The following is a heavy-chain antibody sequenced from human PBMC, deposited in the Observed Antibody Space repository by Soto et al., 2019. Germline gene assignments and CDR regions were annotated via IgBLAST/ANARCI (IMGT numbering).Heavy chain of an antibody. Sequence: LRLSCAASGFTFSSYAMSWVRQAPGKGLEWVSAISGSGGSTYYADSVKGRFTISRDNSKNTLYLQMNSLRAEDTAVYYCAKSGGYYDYYFDYWGQGTLVTVSS. D-gene: IGHD3-22*01. CDR3: AKSGGYYDYYFDY. CDR1: GFTFSSYA. CDR2: ISGSGGST. V-gene: IGHV3-23*01. J-gene: IGHJ4*02.